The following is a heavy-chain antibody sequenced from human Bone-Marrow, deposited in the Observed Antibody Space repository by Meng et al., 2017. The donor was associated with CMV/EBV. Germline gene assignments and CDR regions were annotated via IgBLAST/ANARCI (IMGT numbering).Heavy chain of an antibody. D-gene: IGHD2-2*01. J-gene: IGHJ4*02. CDR2: INTDSTYT. CDR3: ARSFVVVPAALDY. V-gene: IGHV3-21*06. CDR1: GFTFSTYA. Sequence: GGSLRLSCAASGFTFSTYAMNWVRQAPGKGLEWVSSINTDSTYTSYTDSVKGRFTISRDDAKNSLYLQMNSLRADDTAMYYCARSFVVVPAALDYWGQGTLVTVSS.